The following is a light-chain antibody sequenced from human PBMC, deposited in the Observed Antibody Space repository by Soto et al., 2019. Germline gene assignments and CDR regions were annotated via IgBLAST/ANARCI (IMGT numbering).Light chain of an antibody. J-gene: IGKJ5*01. CDR1: QSVSSS. CDR2: GAS. Sequence: ETVITQSPATLSVSPGERATLSCRASQSVSSSVAWYQQKPGQAPRLLIYGASTRATGIPARFSGSGSGTEFTLSISSLQSEDFAVYYCQQYNNWPPITFGQGTRLEI. CDR3: QQYNNWPPIT. V-gene: IGKV3D-15*01.